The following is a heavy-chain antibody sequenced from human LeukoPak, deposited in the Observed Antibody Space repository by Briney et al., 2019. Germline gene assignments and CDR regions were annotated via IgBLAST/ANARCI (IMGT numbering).Heavy chain of an antibody. J-gene: IGHJ3*02. D-gene: IGHD3-3*01. CDR3: ARGRSEWLSDAFDI. CDR1: GYTVTRYY. Sequence: ASVKVSCKASGYTVTRYYMHWVRQAPGQGVEWMGWINPNSGGTNYAQKFQGRVTMTRDTSISTAYMELSRLRSDDTAVYYCARGRSEWLSDAFDIWGQGTMVTVSS. V-gene: IGHV1-2*02. CDR2: INPNSGGT.